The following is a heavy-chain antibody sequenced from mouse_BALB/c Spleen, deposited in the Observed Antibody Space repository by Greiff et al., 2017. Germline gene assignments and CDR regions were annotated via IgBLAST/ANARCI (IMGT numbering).Heavy chain of an antibody. CDR2: IRNKANGYTT. D-gene: IGHD2-2*01. Sequence: EVKLVESGGGLVQPGGSLRLSCATSGFTFTDYYMSWVRQPPGKALEWLGFIRNKANGYTTEYSASVKGRFTISRDNSQSILYLQMNTLRAEDSATYYCARGIYYGYYIDYWGQGTTLTVSS. CDR3: ARGIYYGYYIDY. J-gene: IGHJ2*01. CDR1: GFTFTDYY. V-gene: IGHV7-3*02.